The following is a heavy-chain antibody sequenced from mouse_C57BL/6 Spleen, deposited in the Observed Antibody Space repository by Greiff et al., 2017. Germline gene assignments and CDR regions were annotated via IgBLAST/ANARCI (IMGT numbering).Heavy chain of an antibody. D-gene: IGHD1-1*01. Sequence: VQLQQPGAELVMPGASVKLSCKASGYTFTSYWMHWVKQRPGQGLEWIGEIDPSDSYTNYNQKFKGKSTLTVDKSSSTAYMQLSSLTSEDSAVYYCARGGHYGSSYFLDYWGEGTTLSESS. J-gene: IGHJ2*01. V-gene: IGHV1-69*01. CDR1: GYTFTSYW. CDR3: ARGGHYGSSYFLDY. CDR2: IDPSDSYT.